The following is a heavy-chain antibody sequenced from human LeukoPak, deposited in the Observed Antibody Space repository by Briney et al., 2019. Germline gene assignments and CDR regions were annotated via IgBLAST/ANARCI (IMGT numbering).Heavy chain of an antibody. CDR2: INHSGST. J-gene: IGHJ3*02. Sequence: SETLSLTFAVYGGSFSGYYWSWIGQPPAKELEWIGEINHSGSTNYYPALKSRVTISVDTSKHHFSLKLSSVTAADTAVYYCARVFRRRITMIVVANAKDAFDIWGEGTMVTVST. D-gene: IGHD3-22*01. V-gene: IGHV4-34*01. CDR3: ARVFRRRITMIVVANAKDAFDI. CDR1: GGSFSGYY.